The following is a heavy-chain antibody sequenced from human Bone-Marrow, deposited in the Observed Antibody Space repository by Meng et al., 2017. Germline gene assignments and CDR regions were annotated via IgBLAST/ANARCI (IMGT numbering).Heavy chain of an antibody. V-gene: IGHV1-2*02. CDR1: GYTFTGYY. Sequence: ASVKVSCKASGYTFTGYYMHWVRQAPGQGLEWMGWINPNSGGTNYAQKFQGRVTMTRDTSISTVYMELSRLRSDDTAVYYCARVEGLKSYGFAATVGYWGQGTLVTVSS. CDR2: INPNSGGT. D-gene: IGHD5-18*01. CDR3: ARVEGLKSYGFAATVGY. J-gene: IGHJ4*02.